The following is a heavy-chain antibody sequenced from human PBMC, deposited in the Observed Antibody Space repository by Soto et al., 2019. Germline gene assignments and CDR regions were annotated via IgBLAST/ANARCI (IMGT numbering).Heavy chain of an antibody. CDR1: GYTFTSYA. Sequence: ASVKVSCKASGYTFTSYAMHWVRQAPGQRLEWMGWINAGNGNTKYSQKFQGRVTITRDTSASTAYMELSSLRSEDTAVYYCGRQADSSSPLIYYYYGMDVWGQGTTVTVSS. J-gene: IGHJ6*02. CDR2: INAGNGNT. CDR3: GRQADSSSPLIYYYYGMDV. V-gene: IGHV1-3*01. D-gene: IGHD6-6*01.